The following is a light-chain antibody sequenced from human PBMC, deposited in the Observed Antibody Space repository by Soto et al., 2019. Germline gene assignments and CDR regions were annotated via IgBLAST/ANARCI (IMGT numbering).Light chain of an antibody. CDR2: GAS. J-gene: IGKJ3*01. Sequence: EIVLTQSPGTLSLSPGERATLSCRASQSVSSSYLAWYQQKPGQTPRLLFYGASSRATGIPARFSGSGSGRDFTLTISRLEPEDFAVYYCQQYGSSPFTFGPGTKVDIK. CDR1: QSVSSSY. V-gene: IGKV3-20*01. CDR3: QQYGSSPFT.